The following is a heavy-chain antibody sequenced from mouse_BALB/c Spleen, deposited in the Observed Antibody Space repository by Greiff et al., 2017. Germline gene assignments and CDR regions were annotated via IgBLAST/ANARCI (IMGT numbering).Heavy chain of an antibody. V-gene: IGHV1S29*02. J-gene: IGHJ3*01. D-gene: IGHD1-2*01. CDR2: IYPYNGGT. Sequence: EVQLQQSGPELVKPGASVKISCKASGYTFTDYNMHWVKQSHGKSLEWIGYIYPYNGGTGYNQKFKSKATLTVDNSSSTAYMELRSLTSEDSAVYYGARGATTASWFAYWGQGTLVTVSA. CDR3: ARGATTASWFAY. CDR1: GYTFTDYN.